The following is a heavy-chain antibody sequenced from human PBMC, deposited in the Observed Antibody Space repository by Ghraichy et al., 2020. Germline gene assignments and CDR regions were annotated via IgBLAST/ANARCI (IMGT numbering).Heavy chain of an antibody. J-gene: IGHJ4*02. D-gene: IGHD6-13*01. CDR3: ARRIAAAGTLFFDY. CDR2: ISSGSSTI. V-gene: IGHV3-48*02. Sequence: GGPLRLSCAASGFTFSDYSMSWVRQAPGKGLEWVSYISSGSSTIYYADSVKGRFTISRDNAKSSLYLQMNSLRDEDTAVYYCARRIAAAGTLFFDYWGQGTLVTVSS. CDR1: GFTFSDYS.